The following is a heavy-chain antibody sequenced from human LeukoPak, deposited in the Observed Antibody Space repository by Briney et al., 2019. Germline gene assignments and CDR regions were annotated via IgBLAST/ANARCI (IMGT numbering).Heavy chain of an antibody. V-gene: IGHV1-2*02. CDR1: GYTFTGYY. CDR2: INPNSGGT. Sequence: GASVKVSCKASGYTFTGYYMHWVRQAPGQGLEWMGWINPNSGGTNYAQKFQGRVTMTRDTSISTAYMELSRLRSDDTAVYYCARVGPVDYYYDSSGYSFDYWGQGTLVTVSS. D-gene: IGHD3-22*01. J-gene: IGHJ4*02. CDR3: ARVGPVDYYYDSSGYSFDY.